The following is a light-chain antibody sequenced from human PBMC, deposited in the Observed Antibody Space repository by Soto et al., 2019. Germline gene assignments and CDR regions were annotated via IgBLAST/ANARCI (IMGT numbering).Light chain of an antibody. J-gene: IGLJ1*01. CDR3: AAWDDSLNGYV. CDR1: SSNIGTNA. V-gene: IGLV1-44*01. CDR2: NNN. Sequence: QSVLTQPPSASGTPGQRVTLSCSGGSSNIGTNAVNWYQQLPGTAPKLLIYNNNQRPSGVPDRFSGSKSGTSASLASSGLKSEDGADYYCAAWDDSLNGYVFGTGTRSPP.